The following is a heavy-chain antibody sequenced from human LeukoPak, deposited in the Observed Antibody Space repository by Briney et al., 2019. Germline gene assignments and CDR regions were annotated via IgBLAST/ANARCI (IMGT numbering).Heavy chain of an antibody. J-gene: IGHJ3*02. CDR1: GYTLTELS. Sequence: ASVKVSCKVSGYTLTELSMHWVRQAPGKGLEWMGGFDPEDGETIYAQKFQGRVTMTEDTSTDTAYMELSSLRSEDTAVYYCATANYYDSSGYYYVGAFDIWGQGTMVTVSS. D-gene: IGHD3-22*01. CDR3: ATANYYDSSGYYYVGAFDI. V-gene: IGHV1-24*01. CDR2: FDPEDGET.